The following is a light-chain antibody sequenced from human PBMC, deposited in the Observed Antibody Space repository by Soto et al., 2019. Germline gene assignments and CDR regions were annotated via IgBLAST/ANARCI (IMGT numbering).Light chain of an antibody. J-gene: IGLJ3*02. CDR2: GVS. CDR3: SSYQSISTRV. CDR1: SSDVGGYNY. Sequence: QSALTQPASVSGSPGQSITISCTGSSSDVGGYNYVSWYQHHPGTAPKLIIYGVSNRPSGVSNRFSGSKSGKTASLTISRLQTEDEANYYCSSYQSISTRVFGGGPKLTVL. V-gene: IGLV2-14*01.